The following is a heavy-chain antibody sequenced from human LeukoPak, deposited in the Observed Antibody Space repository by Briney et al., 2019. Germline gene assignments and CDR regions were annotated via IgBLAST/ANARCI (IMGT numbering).Heavy chain of an antibody. CDR1: GGTFSSYA. CDR3: ARASDYDFWSGYFDY. D-gene: IGHD3-3*01. V-gene: IGHV1-69*13. J-gene: IGHJ4*02. Sequence: ASVKVSCKASGGTFSSYAISWVRQAPGQGLEWMGGIIPIFGTANYAQKFQGRVTITADESTSTAYMELSRLRSEDTAVYYCARASDYDFWSGYFDYWGQGTLVTVSS. CDR2: IIPIFGTA.